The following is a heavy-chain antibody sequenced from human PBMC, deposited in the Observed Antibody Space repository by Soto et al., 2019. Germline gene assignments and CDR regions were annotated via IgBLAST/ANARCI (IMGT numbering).Heavy chain of an antibody. Sequence: EVQVVESGGGLVQPGGSLRLSCAASGFSFSSYWMTWVRQAPGKGLEWVATITQDGGAEYYVDSVKGRFTISRDNSKNSLYLQMNTLRAEDRAVYYCARVAAAGRGTDYWGQGTPVTVSS. V-gene: IGHV3-7*04. CDR3: ARVAAAGRGTDY. CDR1: GFSFSSYW. D-gene: IGHD6-13*01. J-gene: IGHJ4*02. CDR2: ITQDGGAE.